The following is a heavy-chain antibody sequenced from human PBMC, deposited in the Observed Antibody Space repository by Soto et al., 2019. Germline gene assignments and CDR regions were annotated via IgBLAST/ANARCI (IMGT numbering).Heavy chain of an antibody. V-gene: IGHV3-23*01. J-gene: IGHJ4*02. CDR2: ISGSGSTI. CDR3: AKVFYYYDSSGYYYFDY. D-gene: IGHD3-22*01. CDR1: GFTFSSYA. Sequence: GILRLSCAASGFTFSSYAVSWVRQAPGKGPEWISSISGSGSTIYYADSVKGRFTISRDNSKNTLYLQMGSLRAEDTAVYYCAKVFYYYDSSGYYYFDYWGQGTLVTVSS.